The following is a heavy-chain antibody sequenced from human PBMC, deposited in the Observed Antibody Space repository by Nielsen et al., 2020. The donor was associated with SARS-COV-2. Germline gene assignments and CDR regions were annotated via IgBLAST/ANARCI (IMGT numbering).Heavy chain of an antibody. CDR3: ARDVGLQWLVLIGGSYFDS. CDR2: INPSGGST. J-gene: IGHJ4*02. D-gene: IGHD6-19*01. V-gene: IGHV1-46*01. Sequence: ASVKVSCKASGYTFTSYYMHWVRQAPGQGLEWMGIINPSGGSTSYAQKFQGRVTMTRDTSTSTVYMELSSLRSEDTAVYYCARDVGLQWLVLIGGSYFDSWGQGTLVTVSS. CDR1: GYTFTSYY.